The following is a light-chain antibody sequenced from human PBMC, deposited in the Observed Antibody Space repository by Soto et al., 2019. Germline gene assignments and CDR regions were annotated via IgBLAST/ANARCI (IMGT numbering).Light chain of an antibody. CDR3: QQVNSFPLT. CDR2: AAS. J-gene: IGKJ4*01. Sequence: DIQMTQSPSFVSASVGDRVTITCRASQGIKSWLAWYQHKPGKAPKVLIFAASSLQSGVPSRFSGSGSGTDFTLTISNLQPEDFATYFCQQVNSFPLTLGGGTKVDTK. CDR1: QGIKSW. V-gene: IGKV1-12*01.